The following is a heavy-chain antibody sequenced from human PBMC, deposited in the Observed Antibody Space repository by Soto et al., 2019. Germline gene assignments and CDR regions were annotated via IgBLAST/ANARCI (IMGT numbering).Heavy chain of an antibody. Sequence: GSLRLSCAASGFTFSSFGMHWVRQAPGKGLEWVSAIGGSGGRTYYADSAKGRFTISRDNSKNTLFLQMNSLRAEDTAIFYCAKRSVEWLGPFDVWGQGTTVTVSS. D-gene: IGHD3-3*01. V-gene: IGHV3-23*01. J-gene: IGHJ3*01. CDR2: IGGSGGRT. CDR3: AKRSVEWLGPFDV. CDR1: GFTFSSFG.